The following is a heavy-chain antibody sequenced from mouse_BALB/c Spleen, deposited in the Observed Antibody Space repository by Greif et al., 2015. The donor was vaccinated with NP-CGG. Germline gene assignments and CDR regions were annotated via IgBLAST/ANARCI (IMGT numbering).Heavy chain of an antibody. CDR1: GYTFTDYY. V-gene: IGHV1-19*01. CDR3: ARRITTARYFDV. Sequence: EVQLQQSGPELVKPGASVKMSCKASGYTFTDYYMDWVKQSHGESFEWIGRVNPYNGGTSYNQKFKGKATLTVDKSSSTAYMELNSLTSEDSAVYYCARRITTARYFDVWGAGTTVTVSS. D-gene: IGHD1-2*01. CDR2: VNPYNGGT. J-gene: IGHJ1*01.